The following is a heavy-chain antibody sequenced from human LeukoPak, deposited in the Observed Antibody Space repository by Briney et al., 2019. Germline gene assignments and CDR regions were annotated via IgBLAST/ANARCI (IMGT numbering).Heavy chain of an antibody. CDR1: GFTFSSYA. Sequence: GGSLRLSCAASGFTFSSYAMSWVRQAPGKGLEWVSSISSSSSYIYYADSVKGRFTISRDNAKNSLYLQMNSLRAEDTAVYYCARYRYNWNLIPYYFDYWGQGTLVTVSS. D-gene: IGHD1-7*01. V-gene: IGHV3-21*01. CDR2: ISSSSSYI. J-gene: IGHJ4*02. CDR3: ARYRYNWNLIPYYFDY.